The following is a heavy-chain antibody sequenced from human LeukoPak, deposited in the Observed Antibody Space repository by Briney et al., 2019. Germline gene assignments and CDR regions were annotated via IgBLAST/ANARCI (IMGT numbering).Heavy chain of an antibody. Sequence: GGSLRLSCAASGFTFSSYSMNWVRQAPGKGLEWVSSISSSSYIYYADSVKGRFTISRDNAKNSLYLQMNSLRAEDTAVYYCARDYYDSSGYYVSWGQGTLVTVSS. CDR3: ARDYYDSSGYYVS. CDR1: GFTFSSYS. J-gene: IGHJ5*02. D-gene: IGHD3-22*01. V-gene: IGHV3-21*01. CDR2: ISSSSYI.